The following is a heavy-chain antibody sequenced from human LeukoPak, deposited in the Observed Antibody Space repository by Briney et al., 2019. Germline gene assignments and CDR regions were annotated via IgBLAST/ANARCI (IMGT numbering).Heavy chain of an antibody. V-gene: IGHV1-2*02. J-gene: IGHJ4*02. CDR1: GYTFTGYY. D-gene: IGHD6-6*01. Sequence: GASVKVSCKASGYTFTGYYTHWVRQAPGQGLEWMGWINPNSGGTNYAQKFQGRVTITADKSTSTAYMELSSLRSEDTAVYYCARGFEGSSSSEGTFDYWGQGTLVTVSS. CDR3: ARGFEGSSSSEGTFDY. CDR2: INPNSGGT.